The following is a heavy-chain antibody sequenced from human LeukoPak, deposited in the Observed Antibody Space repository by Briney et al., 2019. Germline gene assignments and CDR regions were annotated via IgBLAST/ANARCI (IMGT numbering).Heavy chain of an antibody. Sequence: SGPTLVNPTETLTLTCTVSGFSLSNARMGVSWIRQPPGRALEWLAHIFSNDEKSYSTSLKSRLTISKDTSKSQVVLTMTNMDPVDTATYYCARTSPTRYSSGWCDYWGQGTLVTVSS. D-gene: IGHD6-19*01. CDR1: GFSLSNARMG. CDR3: ARTSPTRYSSGWCDY. J-gene: IGHJ4*02. V-gene: IGHV2-26*01. CDR2: IFSNDEK.